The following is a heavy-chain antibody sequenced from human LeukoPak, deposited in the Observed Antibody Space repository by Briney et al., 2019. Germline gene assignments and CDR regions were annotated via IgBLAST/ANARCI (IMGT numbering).Heavy chain of an antibody. CDR1: GFTFSSYS. CDR3: EVIPTANYYYYMDV. Sequence: PGGSLRLSCAASGFTFSSYSMNWVRQAPGKGLEWVSYISSSSSTIYYADSVKGRFTISRDNAKNSLYLQMDSLRAEDTAVYYCEVIPTANYYYYMDVWGKGTTVTVSS. J-gene: IGHJ6*03. CDR2: ISSSSSTI. D-gene: IGHD2-2*01. V-gene: IGHV3-48*04.